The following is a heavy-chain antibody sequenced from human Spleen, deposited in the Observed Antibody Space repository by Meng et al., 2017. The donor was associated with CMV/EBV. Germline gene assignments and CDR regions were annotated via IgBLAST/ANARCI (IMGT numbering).Heavy chain of an antibody. CDR1: GGSISSSSYY. J-gene: IGHJ4*02. V-gene: IGHV4-39*01. CDR2: IYYSGST. D-gene: IGHD4-23*01. CDR3: ARGGTVVIPLDY. Sequence: SETLSLTCTVSGGSISSSSYYWGWIRQPPGKGLEWIGSIYYSGSTYYNPSLKSRVTISVDTSKNQFSLKLSSVTAADTAVYYCARGGTVVIPLDYWGQGTLVTVS.